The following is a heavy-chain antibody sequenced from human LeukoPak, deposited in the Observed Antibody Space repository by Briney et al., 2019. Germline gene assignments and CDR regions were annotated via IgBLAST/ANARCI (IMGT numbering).Heavy chain of an antibody. V-gene: IGHV4-39*01. Sequence: PSETLSLTCTVSGGSISSSSYNWGWIRQPPGKGLEWIGSIYKSGSTFYNPSLERRVTISIDTSKNQFSLKLTSVTAADTAIYYCASQPYYESSGYYFYWGQGTLVTVSS. J-gene: IGHJ4*02. D-gene: IGHD3-22*01. CDR2: IYKSGST. CDR1: GGSISSSSYN. CDR3: ASQPYYESSGYYFY.